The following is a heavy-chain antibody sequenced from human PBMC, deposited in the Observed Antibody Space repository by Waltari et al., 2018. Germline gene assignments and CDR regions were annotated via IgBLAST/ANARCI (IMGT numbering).Heavy chain of an antibody. V-gene: IGHV4-61*09. CDR3: ARGTITMVQGAILPDY. J-gene: IGHJ4*02. CDR2: IYTSGST. D-gene: IGHD3-10*01. Sequence: QVQLQESGPGLVKPSQTLSLTCTVSGCSIRSGSYYWSCIRQPAGKGLEWIGYIYTSGSTNYNPSLKSRVTISVDTSKNQFSLKLSSVTAADTAVYYCARGTITMVQGAILPDYWGQGTLVTVSS. CDR1: GCSIRSGSYY.